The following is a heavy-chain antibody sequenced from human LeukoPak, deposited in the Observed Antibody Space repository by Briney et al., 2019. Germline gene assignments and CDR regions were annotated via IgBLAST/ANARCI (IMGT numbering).Heavy chain of an antibody. Sequence: KPSETLSHTCAVYGESLNSYYWSWVRQPPGEGLEWIGEIYESGTTEYNPSLKSRVTISMVPSKQQFSLSLSSATAADTAVYYCARGAWATRLGSWGLGTPVIVSS. CDR1: GESLNSYY. J-gene: IGHJ4*02. V-gene: IGHV4-34*01. CDR3: ARGAWATRLGS. D-gene: IGHD2-15*01. CDR2: IYESGTT.